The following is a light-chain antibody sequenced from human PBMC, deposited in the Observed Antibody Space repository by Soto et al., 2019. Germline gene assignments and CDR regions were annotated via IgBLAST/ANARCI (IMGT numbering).Light chain of an antibody. CDR3: QQFNSYPFT. V-gene: IGKV1-13*02. CDR1: QGISSA. J-gene: IGKJ2*01. Sequence: AIQLTQSPSSLSASVGDRVTITCRASQGISSALAWYQQKPGKAPKLLIYDASSLESVVPSRFSGSGSGTDFTITISSLQPEDFATYYCQQFNSYPFTFGQGTQREIK. CDR2: DAS.